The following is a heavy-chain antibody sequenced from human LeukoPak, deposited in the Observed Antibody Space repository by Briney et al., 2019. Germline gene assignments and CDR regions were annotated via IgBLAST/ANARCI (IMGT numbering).Heavy chain of an antibody. V-gene: IGHV3-48*03. CDR3: ASARLGEFDY. J-gene: IGHJ4*02. CDR1: GFTFSSYE. Sequence: PGGSLRLSCAASGFTFSSYEMNWVRQAPGKGLEWVSYISSSGSTIYYADSVKGRFTISRDNAKNSLYLQMSSLRAEDTAVYYCASARLGEFDYWGQGTLVTVSS. D-gene: IGHD3-16*01. CDR2: ISSSGSTI.